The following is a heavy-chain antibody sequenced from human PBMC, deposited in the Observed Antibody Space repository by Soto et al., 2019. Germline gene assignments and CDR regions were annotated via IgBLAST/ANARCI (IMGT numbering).Heavy chain of an antibody. CDR1: GFTFSSYW. J-gene: IGHJ4*02. Sequence: EVQLVESGGGLVQPGGSLRLSCAASGFTFSSYWMHWVRQAPGKGLVWVSRINNDGSSTSYADSVKCRLTVSRDNAKNTVYLQVNSLSPEDTAVYYWASGGLAGAVTYYNDFWGRGTLVTVSS. CDR3: ASGGLAGAVTYYNDF. V-gene: IGHV3-74*01. D-gene: IGHD3-10*01. CDR2: INNDGSST.